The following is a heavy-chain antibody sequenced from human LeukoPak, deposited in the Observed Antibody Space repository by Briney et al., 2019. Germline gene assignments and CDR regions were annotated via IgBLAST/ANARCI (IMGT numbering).Heavy chain of an antibody. Sequence: GASVKVSCKASGYTFTGYYMHWVRQAPGQGLEWMGWINPNSGGTNYAQKFQGRVTVTRDTSISTAYMELSRLRSDDTAVYYCARDSGIAAGFDPWGQGTLVTVSS. CDR2: INPNSGGT. D-gene: IGHD6-13*01. CDR3: ARDSGIAAGFDP. V-gene: IGHV1-2*02. CDR1: GYTFTGYY. J-gene: IGHJ5*02.